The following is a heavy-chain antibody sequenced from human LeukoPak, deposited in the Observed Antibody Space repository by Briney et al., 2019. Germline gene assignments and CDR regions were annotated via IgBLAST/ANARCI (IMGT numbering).Heavy chain of an antibody. CDR1: GGSISSYY. Sequence: SETLSLTCTVSGGSISSYYWSWIRQPAGKGLEWIGRIYTSGSTNYNPSLKSRVTMSVDTSKNQFSLKLSSVTAADTAVYYCARDQGYSGYESPYYYYYMDVWGKRTTVTVSS. J-gene: IGHJ6*03. D-gene: IGHD5-12*01. CDR3: ARDQGYSGYESPYYYYYMDV. V-gene: IGHV4-4*07. CDR2: IYTSGST.